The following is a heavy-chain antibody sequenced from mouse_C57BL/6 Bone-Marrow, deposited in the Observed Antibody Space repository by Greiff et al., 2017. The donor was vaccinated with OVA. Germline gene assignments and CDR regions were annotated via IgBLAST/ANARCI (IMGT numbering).Heavy chain of an antibody. J-gene: IGHJ2*01. CDR3: ARDGLLVFDY. V-gene: IGHV5-16*01. D-gene: IGHD2-3*01. CDR1: GFTFSDYY. Sequence: DVQLVESEGGLVQPGSSMKLSCTASGFTFSDYYMAWVRQVPEKGLEWVANINYDGSSTYYLDSLKSRFIISRDNAKNNLYLQMSSLKSEDTATYYCARDGLLVFDYWGQGTTLTVSA. CDR2: INYDGSST.